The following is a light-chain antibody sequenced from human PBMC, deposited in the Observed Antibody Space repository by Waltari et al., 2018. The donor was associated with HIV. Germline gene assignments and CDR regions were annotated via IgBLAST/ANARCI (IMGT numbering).Light chain of an antibody. Sequence: QSALTQPASVSGSPGQSITISCTGTSSDVGGYNYVSWYQQLPGTAPKLLLYTTNQRPSGVPDRFSGSKSGTSASLAITGLQSEDEADYYCAAWDDSLNGYAFGTGTKVTVL. CDR2: TTN. CDR3: AAWDDSLNGYA. J-gene: IGLJ1*01. CDR1: SSDVGGYNY. V-gene: IGLV1-44*01.